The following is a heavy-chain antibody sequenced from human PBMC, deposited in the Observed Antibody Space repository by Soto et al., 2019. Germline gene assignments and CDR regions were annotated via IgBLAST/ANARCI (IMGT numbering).Heavy chain of an antibody. J-gene: IGHJ4*02. CDR2: IHHSGSI. D-gene: IGHD3-3*01. Sequence: SETLSLTCTVSGDSISSDYYHWTWIRQSQGKGLEWIGYIHHSGSIVYNPSLKSRVTISVDTSKNQFSLHLSSVTAADTAVYYCARHDFRATFRVVQHFDYWGQGTLVTVSS. V-gene: IGHV4-30-4*08. CDR3: ARHDFRATFRVVQHFDY. CDR1: GDSISSDYYH.